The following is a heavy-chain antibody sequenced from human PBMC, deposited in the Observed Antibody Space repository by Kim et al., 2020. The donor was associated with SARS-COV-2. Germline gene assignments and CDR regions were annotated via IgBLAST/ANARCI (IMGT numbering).Heavy chain of an antibody. CDR1: RFTFSNAW. J-gene: IGHJ4*01. CDR2: IKSKTDGGTT. D-gene: IGHD2-15*01. CDR3: TPLYIVVVVAAAGYF. V-gene: IGHV3-15*01. Sequence: GGSLRLSCAASRFTFSNAWLRWVRQAPGKGLEWVGRIKSKTDGGTTDYAAPVQGRFTISSDDSKNSLYLQMHSLKTEDTAVYSCTPLYIVVVVAAAGYF.